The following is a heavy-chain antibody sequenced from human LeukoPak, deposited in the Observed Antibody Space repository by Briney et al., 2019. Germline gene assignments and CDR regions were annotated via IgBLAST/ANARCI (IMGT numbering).Heavy chain of an antibody. CDR2: ISSSSSYI. V-gene: IGHV3-21*01. Sequence: PGGSLRLSCAASGFTVSSNYMSWVRQAPGKGLEWVSSISSSSSYIYYADSVKGRFTISRDNAKNSLYLQMNSLRAEDTAVYYCARADSYSTSCYGYWGQGTLVTVSS. CDR3: ARADSYSTSCYGY. J-gene: IGHJ4*02. D-gene: IGHD2-2*01. CDR1: GFTVSSNY.